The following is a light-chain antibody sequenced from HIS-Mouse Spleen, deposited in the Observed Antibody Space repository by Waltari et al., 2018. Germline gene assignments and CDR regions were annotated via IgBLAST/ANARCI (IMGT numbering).Light chain of an antibody. CDR2: GNS. Sequence: QSVLTPPPPVSGAPGQRVTTSCTGSSSNIGAGYDVPWYQHLPGTAPKLLIYGNSNRPSGVPDRFSGSKSGTSASLAITGLQAEDEADYYCQSYDSSLSVVFGGGTKLTVL. J-gene: IGLJ2*01. V-gene: IGLV1-40*01. CDR1: SSNIGAGYD. CDR3: QSYDSSLSVV.